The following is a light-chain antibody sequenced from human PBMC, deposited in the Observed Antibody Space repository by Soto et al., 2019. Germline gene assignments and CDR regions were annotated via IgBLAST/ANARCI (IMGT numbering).Light chain of an antibody. CDR1: QSISSW. J-gene: IGKJ2*01. CDR3: QHYNAYPHT. Sequence: DIQMTQSPSTLSASVGDRVSITCRASQSISSWLAWYQQKPGKVPKLLIYKASSLESGVPSRFSGSGSGTEFTLTISSLQPDDFATYYCQHYNAYPHTFGQGTKLEIK. CDR2: KAS. V-gene: IGKV1-5*03.